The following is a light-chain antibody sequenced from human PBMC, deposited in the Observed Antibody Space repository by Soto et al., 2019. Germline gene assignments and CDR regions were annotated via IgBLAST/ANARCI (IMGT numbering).Light chain of an antibody. CDR2: DIS. CDR3: RSYTSSRTPV. CDR1: SSDVGGYNY. Sequence: QSALTQPASVSGSPGQSITISCTGTSSDVGGYNYVSWYQQHPGKAPKLMIYDISNRPSGVSNRFSASKSGHTASLTISGLQAEDEADYYCRSYTSSRTPVFGTGTKLTVL. J-gene: IGLJ1*01. V-gene: IGLV2-14*01.